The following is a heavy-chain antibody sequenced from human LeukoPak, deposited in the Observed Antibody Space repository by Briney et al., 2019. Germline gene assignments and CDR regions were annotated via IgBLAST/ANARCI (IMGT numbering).Heavy chain of an antibody. V-gene: IGHV1-18*01. D-gene: IGHD3-10*01. CDR1: NYTFISYG. J-gene: IGHJ3*02. Sequence: SAKVSCTPSNYTFISYGITRVLDAPGPGQESMGWFGAHNGNTNYVQNHQGRLAQKTVTSTGTAYMQIRCLFSDDTAVYYCARVRVSWFGEPGNNDAFDIWGQGTMVTVSS. CDR2: FGAHNGNT. CDR3: ARVRVSWFGEPGNNDAFDI.